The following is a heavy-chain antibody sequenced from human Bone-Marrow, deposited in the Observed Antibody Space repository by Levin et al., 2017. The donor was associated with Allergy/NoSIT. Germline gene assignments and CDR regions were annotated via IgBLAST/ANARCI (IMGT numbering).Heavy chain of an antibody. D-gene: IGHD6-13*01. J-gene: IGHJ4*02. CDR3: ARESSSSWYGYGDYSYYFDY. CDR1: GFTFSSYA. Sequence: GGSLRLSCAASGFTFSSYAMHWVRQAPGKGLEWVAVISYDGSNKYYADSVKGRFTISRDNSKNTLYLQMNSLRAEDTAVYYCARESSSSWYGYGDYSYYFDYWGQGTLVTVSS. V-gene: IGHV3-30*04. CDR2: ISYDGSNK.